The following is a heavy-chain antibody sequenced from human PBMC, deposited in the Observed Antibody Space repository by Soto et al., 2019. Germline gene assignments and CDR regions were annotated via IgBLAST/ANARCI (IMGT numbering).Heavy chain of an antibody. J-gene: IGHJ4*02. CDR3: AAAPGSIQLWSA. V-gene: IGHV1-58*01. CDR2: IVVGSGKT. Sequence: AVKVSCKASGFTLTSSAVQWVRLARGQRLEWIGWIVVGSGKTNYAQKFQERVTITRDMSTSTASMELSSRRSEDTALYYCAAAPGSIQLWSAWGQGTLVTVSS. CDR1: GFTLTSSA. D-gene: IGHD5-18*01.